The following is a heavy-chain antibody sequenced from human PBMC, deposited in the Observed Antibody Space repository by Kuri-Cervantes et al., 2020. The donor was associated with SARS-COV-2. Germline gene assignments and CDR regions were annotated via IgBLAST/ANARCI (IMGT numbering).Heavy chain of an antibody. Sequence: SETLSLTCTVSGYSISSGYYWSWIRQPAGKGLEWIGFIYASGGTSYNASLKSRVTISVDTSKNQFSLKLGSVTAADTAVYYCGRVSWLPLWRRYSDSWGQGTLVTVSS. CDR2: IYASGGT. CDR3: GRVSWLPLWRRYSDS. D-gene: IGHD5-24*01. CDR1: GYSISSGYY. V-gene: IGHV4-61*02. J-gene: IGHJ4*02.